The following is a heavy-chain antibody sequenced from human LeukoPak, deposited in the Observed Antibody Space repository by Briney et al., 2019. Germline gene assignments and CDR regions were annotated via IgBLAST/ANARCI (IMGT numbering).Heavy chain of an antibody. CDR2: IDPSDSYT. Sequence: GESLNISCKGSGYSFTSYWIRWVRPMPGKGVEWMGSIDPSDSYTNYSPSFQGHITTSADKSISTAYLQWSSLKDSDTAMYYCASQPTTVTTGYYYGMDVWGQGTTVTVSS. J-gene: IGHJ6*02. CDR3: ASQPTTVTTGYYYGMDV. CDR1: GYSFTSYW. V-gene: IGHV5-10-1*01. D-gene: IGHD4-17*01.